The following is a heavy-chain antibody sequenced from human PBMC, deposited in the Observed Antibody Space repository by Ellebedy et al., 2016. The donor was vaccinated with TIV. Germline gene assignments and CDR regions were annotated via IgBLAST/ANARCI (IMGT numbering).Heavy chain of an antibody. CDR3: ARGVARPDLFDY. D-gene: IGHD2-15*01. J-gene: IGHJ4*02. V-gene: IGHV4-34*01. CDR1: GGSFSGYY. CDR2: INHSGST. Sequence: SETLSLXXAAYGGSFSGYYWSWIRQPPGKGLEWIGEINHSGSTNYNPSLKSRVTISVDTSKNQFSLKLSSVTAADTAVYYCARGVARPDLFDYWGQGTLVTVSS.